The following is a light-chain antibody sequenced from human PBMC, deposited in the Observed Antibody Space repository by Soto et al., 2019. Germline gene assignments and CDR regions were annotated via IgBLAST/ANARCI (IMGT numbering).Light chain of an antibody. V-gene: IGKV3-20*01. CDR2: GAS. J-gene: IGKJ1*01. Sequence: ENVLTQSPGTLSLSPGERATLSCRASESVSSIYVAWYQQKPGQAPRLLIYGASTRATGIPDRFSGSGSGTDFTLTIDRLEPEDFAVYYCQQSLNPKTFGQVTKVDI. CDR3: QQSLNPKT. CDR1: ESVSSIY.